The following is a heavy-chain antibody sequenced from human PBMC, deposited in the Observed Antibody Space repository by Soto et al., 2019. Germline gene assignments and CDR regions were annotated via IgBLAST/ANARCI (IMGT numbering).Heavy chain of an antibody. CDR2: IHYSGST. V-gene: IGHV4-30-4*01. CDR3: ARSPKGLGNFDY. D-gene: IGHD3-10*01. J-gene: IGHJ4*02. Sequence: QVQLQESGPGLVKPSQTLSLTCAVSGASISSGGAYYWSWIRQSPGKGLEWIGYIHYSGSTYYNSSLKSRXXMXVXXAKNRFSLQVSSVTAADTAVYYCARSPKGLGNFDYWGQGTLVTVSS. CDR1: GASISSGGAYY.